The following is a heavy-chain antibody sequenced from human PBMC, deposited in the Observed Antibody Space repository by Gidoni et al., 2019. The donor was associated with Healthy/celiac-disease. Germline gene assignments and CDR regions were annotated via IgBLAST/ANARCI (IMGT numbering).Heavy chain of an antibody. CDR1: GFTFSSYA. D-gene: IGHD1-26*01. J-gene: IGHJ4*02. V-gene: IGHV3-30-3*01. CDR3: ARDLSSRGAFDY. Sequence: SCAASGFTFSSYAMHWVRQAPGKGLEWVAVISYDGSNKYYADSVKGRFTISRDNSKNTLYLQMNSLRAEDTAVYYCARDLSSRGAFDYWGQGTLVTVSS. CDR2: ISYDGSNK.